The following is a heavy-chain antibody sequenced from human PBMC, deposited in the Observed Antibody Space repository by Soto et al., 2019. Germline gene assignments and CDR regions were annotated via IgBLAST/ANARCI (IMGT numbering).Heavy chain of an antibody. J-gene: IGHJ4*02. V-gene: IGHV3-11*05. Sequence: QVQLVESGGGLVKPGGSLRLSCAATGFTCSDYYVSGIRKAPGKGLEWVSYISSSSSYTNYADSVKGRFTISRDNAKNSLYLQMNSLRAEDTAVYYCARDQDIVATIGWDWGQGTLVTVSS. CDR1: GFTCSDYY. CDR2: ISSSSSYT. D-gene: IGHD5-12*01. CDR3: ARDQDIVATIGWD.